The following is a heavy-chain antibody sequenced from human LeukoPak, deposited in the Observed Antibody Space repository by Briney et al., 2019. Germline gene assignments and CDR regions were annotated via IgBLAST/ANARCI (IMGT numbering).Heavy chain of an antibody. Sequence: PGGSLRLSCAASGFTFSSYGMSWVRQAPGKGLEWVASISGSADSTYYADSVKDRVTISRDNSKNTLYLQLSSLRADDTAEYYCAKDRSISGSSENNWFDPWGQGTLVTVSS. CDR1: GFTFSSYG. CDR2: ISGSADST. V-gene: IGHV3-23*01. CDR3: AKDRSISGSSENNWFDP. J-gene: IGHJ5*02. D-gene: IGHD1-26*01.